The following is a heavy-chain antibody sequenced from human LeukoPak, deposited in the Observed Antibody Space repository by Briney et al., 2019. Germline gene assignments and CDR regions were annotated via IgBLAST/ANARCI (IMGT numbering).Heavy chain of an antibody. D-gene: IGHD3-22*01. Sequence: ASVKVSCKASGYTFTSYGISWLRQAPGQGLEWMGWISAYNGNTNYAQKLQGRVTMTTDTSTSTAYMELRSLRSDDTAVYYCAREGFNYYDSSGYYSLYYYYYGMDVWGQGTTVTVSS. CDR3: AREGFNYYDSSGYYSLYYYYYGMDV. CDR2: ISAYNGNT. CDR1: GYTFTSYG. J-gene: IGHJ6*02. V-gene: IGHV1-18*01.